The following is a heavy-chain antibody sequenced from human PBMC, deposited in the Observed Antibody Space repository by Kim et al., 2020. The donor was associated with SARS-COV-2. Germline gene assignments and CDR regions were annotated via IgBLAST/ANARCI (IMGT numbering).Heavy chain of an antibody. CDR1: GGTFSSYA. J-gene: IGHJ4*02. D-gene: IGHD3-10*02. CDR3: ASYAPITGFGEFDY. V-gene: IGHV1-69*13. CDR2: IIPIFGTA. Sequence: SVKVSCKASGGTFSSYAISWVRQAPGQGLEWMGGIIPIFGTANYAQKFQGRVTITADESTSTAYMELSSLRSEDTAVYYCASYAPITGFGEFDYWGQGTLVTVSS.